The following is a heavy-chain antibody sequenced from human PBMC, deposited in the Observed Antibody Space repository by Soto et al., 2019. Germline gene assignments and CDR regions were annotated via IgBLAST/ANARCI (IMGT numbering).Heavy chain of an antibody. CDR2: MSHSGGT. Sequence: VQLQQWGAGLLKPSETLSLTCAVFGGSVNSGNYYWSWIRQPPGKGLEWIGEMSHSGGTHFNPPLKSPVTISVDMSTNQFSLKMSSVTAADTALYYCARVERGTATTVVDAFDIWGPGTMVTVSS. CDR3: ARVERGTATTVVDAFDI. CDR1: GGSVNSGNYY. D-gene: IGHD1-1*01. J-gene: IGHJ3*02. V-gene: IGHV4-34*01.